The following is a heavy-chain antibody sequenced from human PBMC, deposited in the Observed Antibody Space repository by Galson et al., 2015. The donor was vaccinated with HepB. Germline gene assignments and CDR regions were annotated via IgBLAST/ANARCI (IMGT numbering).Heavy chain of an antibody. CDR1: GYTFTSYG. D-gene: IGHD6-13*01. CDR2: ISAYNGNT. V-gene: IGHV1-18*04. J-gene: IGHJ4*02. Sequence: QSGAEVKKPGASVKVSCKASGYTFTSYGISWVRQAPGQGLEWMGWISAYNGNTNYAQKLQGRVTMTTDTSTSTAYMELRSLRSDDTAVYYCARGVGMYSSSWYTRFKYYFDYWGQGTLVTVSS. CDR3: ARGVGMYSSSWYTRFKYYFDY.